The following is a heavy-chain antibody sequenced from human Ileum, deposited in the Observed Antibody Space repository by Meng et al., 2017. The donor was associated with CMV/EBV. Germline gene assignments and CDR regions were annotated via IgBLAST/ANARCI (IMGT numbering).Heavy chain of an antibody. Sequence: CKTSGYTFTSNNIIWVRQAPGQGPGWMGWIDTNTGNPTYAQGFTGRFVFSLDTSVKTAYLQISSLKAEDTAVYYCARDGLSGRYFDYWGQGTLVTVSS. CDR3: ARDGLSGRYFDY. J-gene: IGHJ4*02. V-gene: IGHV7-4-1*02. D-gene: IGHD1-26*01. CDR1: GYTFTSNN. CDR2: IDTNTGNP.